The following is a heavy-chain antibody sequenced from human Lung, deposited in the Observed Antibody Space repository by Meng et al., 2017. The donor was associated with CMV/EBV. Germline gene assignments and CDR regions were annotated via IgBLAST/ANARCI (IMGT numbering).Heavy chain of an antibody. J-gene: IGHJ2*01. CDR3: ARYVPNGSFWYFDF. CDR1: GYIFRNYD. V-gene: IGHV1-18*01. CDR2: ISVKNGEA. Sequence: QVQLLQSGDDAKKPGVSMKVSCKASGYIFRNYDISWVRQAPGQGLEWMGWISVKNGEAKYTQNFQGRVTMTTDTTTSTAYMELRSLTSDDTAVYYCARYVPNGSFWYFDFWGRGTLVTVSS. D-gene: IGHD6-13*01.